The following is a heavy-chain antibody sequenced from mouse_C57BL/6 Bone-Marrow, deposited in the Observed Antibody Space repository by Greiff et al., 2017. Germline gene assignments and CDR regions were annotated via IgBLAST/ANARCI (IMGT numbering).Heavy chain of an antibody. J-gene: IGHJ4*01. Sequence: DVKLVESGGGLVQPGGSLKLSCAASGFTFSDYGMAWVRQAPRKGPEWVAFISNLAYSIYYADTVTGRFTISRENAKNTLYLEMSSLRSEDTAMYYCARQDYGSSYYYAMDYWGQGTSVTVSS. CDR2: ISNLAYSI. CDR1: GFTFSDYG. V-gene: IGHV5-15*01. CDR3: ARQDYGSSYYYAMDY. D-gene: IGHD1-1*01.